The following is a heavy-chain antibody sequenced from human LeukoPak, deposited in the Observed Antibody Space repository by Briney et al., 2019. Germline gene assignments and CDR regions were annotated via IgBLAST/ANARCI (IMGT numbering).Heavy chain of an antibody. CDR2: ISIASTRI. CDR1: GFTFSSYA. CDR3: VRGLQYNDAFDI. D-gene: IGHD1-1*01. J-gene: IGHJ3*02. Sequence: AGGSLRLSCAASGFTFSSYAMSWVRQAPGKGLEWVSTISIASTRILYADSVKGRFTISRDNAKNSLHLQMNSLRVEDTAVYYCVRGLQYNDAFDIWGQGTMVTVSS. V-gene: IGHV3-21*01.